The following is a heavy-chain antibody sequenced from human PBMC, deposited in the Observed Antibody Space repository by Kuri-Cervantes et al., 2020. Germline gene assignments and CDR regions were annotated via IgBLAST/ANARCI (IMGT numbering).Heavy chain of an antibody. D-gene: IGHD1-26*01. CDR3: AWGRSHSGSFLFDY. CDR1: GFTFSSYA. CDR2: ISGSSYI. J-gene: IGHJ4*02. V-gene: IGHV3-21*01. Sequence: GESLKISCAASGFTFSSYAMSWVRQAPGKGLEWVSSISGSSYIYYADSVKGRFTISRDNAKSSLYLQMNSLRAEDTAVYYCAWGRSHSGSFLFDYWGQGTLVTVSS.